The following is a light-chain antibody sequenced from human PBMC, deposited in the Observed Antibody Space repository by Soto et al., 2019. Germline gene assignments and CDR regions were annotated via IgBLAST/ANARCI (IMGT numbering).Light chain of an antibody. J-gene: IGLJ1*01. V-gene: IGLV2-14*01. Sequence: QSVLTQPASVSWSPGQTITISCTGTSSDVGGYNYVSWYQQHPGKAPKLMIYDVSNRPSGVSNRFSGSKSGNTASLTISGLPAEDESDYYCSSYTSSSTRVFGTGTKVTVL. CDR1: SSDVGGYNY. CDR3: SSYTSSSTRV. CDR2: DVS.